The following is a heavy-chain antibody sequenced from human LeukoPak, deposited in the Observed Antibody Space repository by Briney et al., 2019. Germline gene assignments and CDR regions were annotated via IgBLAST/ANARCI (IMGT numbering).Heavy chain of an antibody. CDR1: GGSFRGYY. CDR3: ARGRGYSYGHFDY. V-gene: IGHV4-59*01. J-gene: IGHJ4*02. Sequence: SETLSLTCAVYGGSFRGYYWSWIRQPPGKGLEWVGYIYYSGSTNYNPSLKSRVTISVDTSKNQFSLKLSSVTAADTAVYYCARGRGYSYGHFDYWGQGTLVTVSS. CDR2: IYYSGST. D-gene: IGHD5-18*01.